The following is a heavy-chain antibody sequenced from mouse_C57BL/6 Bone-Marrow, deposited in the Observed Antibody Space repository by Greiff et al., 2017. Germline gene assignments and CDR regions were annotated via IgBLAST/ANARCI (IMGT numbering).Heavy chain of an antibody. CDR1: GFTFSNYW. CDR2: IRLKSDNYAT. Sequence: EVKLMESGGGLVQPGGSMKLSCVASGFTFSNYWMNWVRQSPEKGLEWVAQIRLKSDNYATHYAESVKGRFTISRDDSKSSVYLQMNNLRAEDTGIYYCTAPPYGSSPYYAMDYWGQGTSVTVSS. V-gene: IGHV6-3*01. J-gene: IGHJ4*01. D-gene: IGHD1-1*01. CDR3: TAPPYGSSPYYAMDY.